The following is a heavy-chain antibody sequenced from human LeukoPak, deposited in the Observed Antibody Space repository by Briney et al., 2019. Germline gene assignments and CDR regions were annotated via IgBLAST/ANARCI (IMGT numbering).Heavy chain of an antibody. J-gene: IGHJ4*02. Sequence: PSETLSLTCTVSGGSISSSSYYWGWIRQPPGKGLEWIGSIYYSGSTYYNPSLKSRVTISVDTSKNQFSLKLSSVTAADTAVYYCARVPAMFFFDYWGQGTLVTVSS. V-gene: IGHV4-39*01. CDR1: GGSISSSSYY. D-gene: IGHD5-18*01. CDR2: IYYSGST. CDR3: ARVPAMFFFDY.